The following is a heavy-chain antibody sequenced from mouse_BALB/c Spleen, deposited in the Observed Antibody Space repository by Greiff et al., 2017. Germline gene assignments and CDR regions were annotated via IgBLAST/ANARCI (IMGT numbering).Heavy chain of an antibody. D-gene: IGHD1-2*01. Sequence: QVQLKESGPGLVAPSQSLSITCTVSGFSLTSYGVHWVRQPPGKGLEWLGVIWAGGSTNYNSALMSRLSISKDNSKSQVFLKMNSLQTDDTAMYYCARELHYYGYEEYYYAMDYWGQGTSGTVSS. CDR1: GFSLTSYG. J-gene: IGHJ4*01. V-gene: IGHV2-9*02. CDR3: ARELHYYGYEEYYYAMDY. CDR2: IWAGGST.